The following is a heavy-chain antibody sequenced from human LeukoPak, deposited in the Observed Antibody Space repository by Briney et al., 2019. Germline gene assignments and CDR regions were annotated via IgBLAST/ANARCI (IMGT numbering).Heavy chain of an antibody. Sequence: GRSLRLSCAASGFTFSSYGMHWVRQAPGKGLERVAVISYDGSNKYYADSVKGRFTISRDNSKNTLYLQMNSLRAEDTAVYYCTKGSRVAFDFWSGYPDYWGQGTLVTVSS. CDR2: ISYDGSNK. V-gene: IGHV3-30*18. D-gene: IGHD3-3*01. CDR3: TKGSRVAFDFWSGYPDY. J-gene: IGHJ4*02. CDR1: GFTFSSYG.